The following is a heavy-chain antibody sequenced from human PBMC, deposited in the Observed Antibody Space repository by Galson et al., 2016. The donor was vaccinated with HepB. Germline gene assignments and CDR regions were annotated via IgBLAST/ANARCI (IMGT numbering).Heavy chain of an antibody. CDR2: ISYDGSNE. V-gene: IGHV3-30*18. D-gene: IGHD2-21*01. Sequence: SLRLSCAASGFTFNNHDMHWVRQAPGKGLEWVALISYDGSNEYYSDSVKGRFTISRDNSKNTMYLQMNRVRLEDTAVYYCAKDLWRRGFLDHWGQGTLATVSS. CDR1: GFTFNNHD. CDR3: AKDLWRRGFLDH. J-gene: IGHJ4*02.